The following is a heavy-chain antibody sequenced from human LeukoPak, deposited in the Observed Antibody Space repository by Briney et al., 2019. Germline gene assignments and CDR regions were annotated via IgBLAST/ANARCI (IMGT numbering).Heavy chain of an antibody. D-gene: IGHD6-19*01. CDR2: ISSSGSSI. J-gene: IGHJ3*02. CDR1: GFTFSDYY. Sequence: GGSLRLSCAASGFTFSDYYMSWIRQAPGKGLEWVSFISSSGSSIYYADSVKGRFTISRDNAKNSLYLQMNSLRAEDTAVYYCARVRYIGYSSGWYQAFDIWGQGTMVTVSS. CDR3: ARVRYIGYSSGWYQAFDI. V-gene: IGHV3-11*01.